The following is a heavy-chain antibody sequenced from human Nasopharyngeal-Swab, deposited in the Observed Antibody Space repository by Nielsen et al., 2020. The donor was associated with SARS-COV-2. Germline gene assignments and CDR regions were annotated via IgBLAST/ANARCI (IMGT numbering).Heavy chain of an antibody. CDR3: AKDPRPTYDSSGYGLDY. D-gene: IGHD3-22*01. CDR2: ISYDGSNK. V-gene: IGHV3-30*18. J-gene: IGHJ4*02. Sequence: WIRQHPGKGLEWVAVISYDGSNKYYADSVKGRFTISRDNSKNTLYLQMNSLRAEDTAVYYCAKDPRPTYDSSGYGLDYWGQGTLVTVSS.